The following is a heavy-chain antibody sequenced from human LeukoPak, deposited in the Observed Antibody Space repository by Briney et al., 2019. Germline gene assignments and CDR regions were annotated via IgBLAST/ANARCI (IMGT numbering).Heavy chain of an antibody. CDR2: IDPSDSYT. D-gene: IGHD3-16*02. CDR1: GYSFTSYW. CDR3: ARPLSLRANDAFDI. Sequence: GESLKISCKGSGYSFTSYWISWVRQMPGKGLEWMGRIDPSDSYTNYSPSFQGHVTISADKSISTAYLQWSSLKASDTAMYYCARPLSLRANDAFDIWGQGIMVTVSS. J-gene: IGHJ3*02. V-gene: IGHV5-10-1*01.